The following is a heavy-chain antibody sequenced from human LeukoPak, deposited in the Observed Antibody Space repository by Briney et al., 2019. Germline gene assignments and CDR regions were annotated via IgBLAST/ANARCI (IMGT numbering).Heavy chain of an antibody. Sequence: SETLSLTCTVSGGSISSNNYYWGWIRQPPGKGLEWIGSIYYSGSTYYNSSLKSRVTMSVDTSKNQFSLKLSSVTATDTAVYYCARQSSSWYVSYYYYYMDVWGKGTTVTVSS. CDR2: IYYSGST. J-gene: IGHJ6*03. D-gene: IGHD6-13*01. CDR1: GGSISSNNYY. CDR3: ARQSSSWYVSYYYYYMDV. V-gene: IGHV4-39*01.